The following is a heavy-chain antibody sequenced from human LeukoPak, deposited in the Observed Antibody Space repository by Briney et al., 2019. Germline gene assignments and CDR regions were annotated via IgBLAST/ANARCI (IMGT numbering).Heavy chain of an antibody. V-gene: IGHV1-18*01. Sequence: GASVKVSCKASGYTFTSYGISWVRQAPGQGLEWMGWISAYNGNTNYAQKLQGRVTMTTGTSTSTAYMELRSLRSDDTAVYYCARVARASGGSCYDYWGQGTLVTVSS. CDR1: GYTFTSYG. J-gene: IGHJ4*02. CDR3: ARVARASGGSCYDY. D-gene: IGHD2-15*01. CDR2: ISAYNGNT.